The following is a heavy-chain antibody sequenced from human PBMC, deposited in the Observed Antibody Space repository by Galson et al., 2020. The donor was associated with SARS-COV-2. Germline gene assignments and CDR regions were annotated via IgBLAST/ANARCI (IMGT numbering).Heavy chain of an antibody. CDR3: VKDSNLAPAILGAYFDA. J-gene: IGHJ4*02. D-gene: IGHD2-2*01. Sequence: GGSLRLSCAASGFTFEDYAMHWVRQAPGKGLEWVSFISWNSDHIGYADSVKGRFTISRDNAKNSLYLQLNSLRPEDTALYYCVKDSNLAPAILGAYFDAWGQGTLVTVSS. CDR1: GFTFEDYA. CDR2: ISWNSDHI. V-gene: IGHV3-9*01.